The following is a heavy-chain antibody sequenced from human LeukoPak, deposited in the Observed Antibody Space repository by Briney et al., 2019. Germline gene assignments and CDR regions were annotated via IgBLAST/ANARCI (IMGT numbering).Heavy chain of an antibody. V-gene: IGHV3-15*07. J-gene: IGHJ4*02. CDR3: TTDQAARLPRGY. D-gene: IGHD6-6*01. CDR1: GFTFSNAW. CDR2: IKSKTDGGTA. Sequence: GGSPRLSCAASGFTFSNAWMNWVRQAPGKGLEWVGRIKSKTDGGTADYAAPVKGRFTISRDDSKNTLYLQMNSLRTEDTAVYYCTTDQAARLPRGYWGQGTLVTVSS.